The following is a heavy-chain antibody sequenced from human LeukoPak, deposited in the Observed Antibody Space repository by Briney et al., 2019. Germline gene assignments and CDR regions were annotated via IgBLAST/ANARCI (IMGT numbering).Heavy chain of an antibody. Sequence: GGSLRLSCAASGFVFSSYGMHWVRQAPGKGLEWVAFLSYDGSNAYYADSVKGRFTISRDNSKNTLFLQMNSLRADDTAIYYCAKGRSGYYEGLDYWGQGILVTVSS. CDR1: GFVFSSYG. D-gene: IGHD5-12*01. J-gene: IGHJ4*02. CDR2: LSYDGSNA. CDR3: AKGRSGYYEGLDY. V-gene: IGHV3-30*18.